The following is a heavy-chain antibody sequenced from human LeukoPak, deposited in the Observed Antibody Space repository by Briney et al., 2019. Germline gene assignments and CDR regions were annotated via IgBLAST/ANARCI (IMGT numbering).Heavy chain of an antibody. Sequence: GGSLRLSCAASGFTFSSYAMHWVRQAPGKGLNWVSGISWNSGSIGYADSVKGRFTISRDNAKNSLYLQMNSLRAEDTALYYCAKGVRITMVRGAFDIWGQGTMVTVSS. CDR2: ISWNSGSI. D-gene: IGHD3-10*01. V-gene: IGHV3-9*01. CDR1: GFTFSSYA. CDR3: AKGVRITMVRGAFDI. J-gene: IGHJ3*02.